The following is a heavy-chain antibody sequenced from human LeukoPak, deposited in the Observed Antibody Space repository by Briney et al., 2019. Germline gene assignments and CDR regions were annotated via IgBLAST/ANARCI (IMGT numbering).Heavy chain of an antibody. J-gene: IGHJ4*02. CDR1: GGFISSYY. CDR3: ARARSPNIAVAGACFDY. D-gene: IGHD6-19*01. V-gene: IGHV4-4*07. CDR2: IYTSGST. Sequence: SETLSLTCTVSGGFISSYYWSWIRQPAGKGLEWIGRIYTSGSTNYNPSLESRVTMSVDTSKNQFSLKLNSVTAADTAVYYCARARSPNIAVAGACFDYWGQGTLVTVSS.